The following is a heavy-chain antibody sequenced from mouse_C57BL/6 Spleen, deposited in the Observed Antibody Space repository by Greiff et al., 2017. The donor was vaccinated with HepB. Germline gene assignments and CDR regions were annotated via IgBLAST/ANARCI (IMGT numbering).Heavy chain of an antibody. CDR1: GYTFTSYW. Sequence: VQLQQSGAELVKPGASVKLSCKASGYTFTSYWMHWVKQRPGQGLEWIGMIHPNSGSTNYNEKFKSKATLTVDKSSSTAYMQLSSLTSEDSAVYYCARGNYYGSSYFDYWGQGTTLTVSS. CDR3: ARGNYYGSSYFDY. J-gene: IGHJ2*01. CDR2: IHPNSGST. D-gene: IGHD1-1*01. V-gene: IGHV1-64*01.